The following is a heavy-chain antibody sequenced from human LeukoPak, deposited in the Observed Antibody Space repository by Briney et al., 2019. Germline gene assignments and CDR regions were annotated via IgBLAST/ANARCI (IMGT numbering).Heavy chain of an antibody. CDR3: ARDWTNGGRGWFDP. J-gene: IGHJ5*02. D-gene: IGHD2-8*01. CDR1: GYTFTSYY. Sequence: ASLKVSCKASGYTFTSYYMNWVRQAPGQGLEWMGIINPSGGSTSYAQKFQGRVTMTRDQSTSTVYMELSSLRSEDTAVYYCARDWTNGGRGWFDPWGQGKRSPSPQ. CDR2: INPSGGST. V-gene: IGHV1-46*01.